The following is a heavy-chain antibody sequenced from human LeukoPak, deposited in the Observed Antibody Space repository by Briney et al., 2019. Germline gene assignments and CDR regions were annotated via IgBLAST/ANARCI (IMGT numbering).Heavy chain of an antibody. D-gene: IGHD2-8*01. CDR3: AKRDGVF. CDR1: GITFSNFA. CDR2: ISGSGGST. J-gene: IGHJ4*02. V-gene: IGHV3-23*01. Sequence: GGSLRLSCAASGITFSNFAMSWVRQAPGKGLEWVSTISGSGGSTDYADSVKGRFTISRDNSKNTLYLQMNSLRAENTAVYYCAKRDGVFWGQGTLVTVSS.